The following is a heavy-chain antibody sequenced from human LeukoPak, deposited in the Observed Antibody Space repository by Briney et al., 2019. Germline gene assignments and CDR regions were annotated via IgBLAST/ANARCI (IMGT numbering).Heavy chain of an antibody. J-gene: IGHJ4*02. D-gene: IGHD3-22*01. V-gene: IGHV4-31*03. CDR1: GGSISSGGYY. CDR3: ARALTWYYDRIDYFDY. CDR2: IYYSGST. Sequence: SETLSLTCTVSGGSISSGGYYWSWIRQHAGKGLEWIGYIYYSGSTYYNPSLKSRVTISVDTSKNQFSLKLSSVTAADTAVYYCARALTWYYDRIDYFDYWGQGTLVTVSS.